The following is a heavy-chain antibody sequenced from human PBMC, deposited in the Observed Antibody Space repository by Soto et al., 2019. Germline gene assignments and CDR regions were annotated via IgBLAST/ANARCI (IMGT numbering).Heavy chain of an antibody. D-gene: IGHD6-6*01. CDR1: GYTFTSYY. J-gene: IGHJ3*02. V-gene: IGHV1-46*01. CDR3: ARERGQLVAMPFDI. Sequence: QVQLVQSGAEVKKPGASVKVSCKASGYTFTSYYMHWVRHAPGQGLEWMGIINPSGGSTSYAQKFQGRVTVTRDTSASTVYMELSSLRSEDTAVDYCARERGQLVAMPFDIWGQGTMVTVSS. CDR2: INPSGGST.